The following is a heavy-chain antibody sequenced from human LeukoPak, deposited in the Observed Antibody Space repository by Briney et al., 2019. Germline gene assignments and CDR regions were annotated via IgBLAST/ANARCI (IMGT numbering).Heavy chain of an antibody. CDR1: GFTFSSYA. J-gene: IGHJ4*02. V-gene: IGHV3-23*01. D-gene: IGHD3-22*01. Sequence: GGSLRLSCAASGFTFSSYAMSWVRQAPGKGLEWVSAISGSGGSTYYADSVKGRFTISRDNSKNTLYLQVNSLRAEDTAVYYCARGHYYDSSGYYPPDYWGQGTLVTVFS. CDR3: ARGHYYDSSGYYPPDY. CDR2: ISGSGGST.